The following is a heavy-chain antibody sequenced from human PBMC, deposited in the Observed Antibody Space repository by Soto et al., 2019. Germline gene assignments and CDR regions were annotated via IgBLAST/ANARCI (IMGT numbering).Heavy chain of an antibody. D-gene: IGHD4-17*01. CDR1: TSTFSRYG. Sequence: EVLLVESGGGLVQSGGSLRLSCAASTSTFSRYGMNWVRQAPGKGLECISFISPSGVTIYYADSVKARFTISRDTAKNSLFLQMNTLRDDDTAVYYCVRGGTTVATIGDHWGQGTLVTVSS. V-gene: IGHV3-48*02. CDR2: ISPSGVTI. CDR3: VRGGTTVATIGDH. J-gene: IGHJ4*02.